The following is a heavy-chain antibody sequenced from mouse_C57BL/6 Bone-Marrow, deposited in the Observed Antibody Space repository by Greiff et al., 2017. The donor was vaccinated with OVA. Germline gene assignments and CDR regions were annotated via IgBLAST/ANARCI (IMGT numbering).Heavy chain of an antibody. Sequence: VMLVESGPGLVQPSQSLSITCTVSGFSLTSYGVHWVRQSPGKGLEWLGVIWSGGSTDYNAAFISRLSISKDNSKSQVFFKMNSLQADDTAIYYCARNSVITTVVALDYWGQGTTLTVSS. CDR3: ARNSVITTVVALDY. CDR2: IWSGGST. D-gene: IGHD1-1*01. J-gene: IGHJ2*01. V-gene: IGHV2-2*01. CDR1: GFSLTSYG.